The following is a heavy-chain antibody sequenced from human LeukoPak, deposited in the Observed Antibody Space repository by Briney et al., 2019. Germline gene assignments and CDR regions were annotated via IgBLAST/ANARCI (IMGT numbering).Heavy chain of an antibody. CDR2: ISSSSNYI. V-gene: IGHV3-21*01. J-gene: IGHJ4*02. CDR3: ARDYDGSGYFGY. D-gene: IGHD3-22*01. CDR1: GFTFSIYT. Sequence: GGSLRLSCAASGFTFSIYTMNWVRQAPGKGLEWVSSISSSSNYIYYADSVKGRFTISRDNAKNSLYLQMNSLRAEDTAVYYCARDYDGSGYFGYWGQGTVVTVSS.